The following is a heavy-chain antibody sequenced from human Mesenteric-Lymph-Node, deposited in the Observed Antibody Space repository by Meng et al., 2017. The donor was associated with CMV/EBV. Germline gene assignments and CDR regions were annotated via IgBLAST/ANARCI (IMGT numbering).Heavy chain of an antibody. Sequence: GESLKISCAASGFTFSLYSMSWVRQAPGKGLEWVSAISGSGGSTYYADSVKGRFTISRDNSKNTLYLQMNSLRAEDTAVYYCAKDLKYGGNSEEVDYWGQGTLVTVSS. CDR3: AKDLKYGGNSEEVDY. D-gene: IGHD4-23*01. CDR2: ISGSGGST. V-gene: IGHV3-23*01. J-gene: IGHJ4*02. CDR1: GFTFSLYS.